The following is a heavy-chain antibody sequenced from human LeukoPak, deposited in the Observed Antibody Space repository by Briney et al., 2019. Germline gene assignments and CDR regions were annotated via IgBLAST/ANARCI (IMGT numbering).Heavy chain of an antibody. CDR1: GYTFTSYG. J-gene: IGHJ4*02. Sequence: ASVKVSCKASGYTFTSYGISWVRQAPGQGLEWMGWISAYNGNTNYAQKLQGRVTMTTDTSTSTAYMELRSLRSDDTAVYYCAREGEFPSYYYDSSGPLGYWGQGTLVTVSS. V-gene: IGHV1-18*01. CDR2: ISAYNGNT. CDR3: AREGEFPSYYYDSSGPLGY. D-gene: IGHD3-22*01.